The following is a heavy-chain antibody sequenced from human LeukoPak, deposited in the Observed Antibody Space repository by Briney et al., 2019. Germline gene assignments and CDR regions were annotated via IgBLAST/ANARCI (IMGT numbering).Heavy chain of an antibody. CDR2: LSGSGYNT. V-gene: IGHV3-23*01. CDR3: AKDPYGTRYFDY. CDR1: GFTFSSHA. J-gene: IGHJ4*02. D-gene: IGHD2-2*01. Sequence: GGSLRLSCAASGFTFSSHALSGVRQAPGKGLEWVSSLSGSGYNTYYADSVKGRFTISRDNSKNPVYLQMNSLRAEDTAVYYCAKDPYGTRYFDYWGQGTLVTVSS.